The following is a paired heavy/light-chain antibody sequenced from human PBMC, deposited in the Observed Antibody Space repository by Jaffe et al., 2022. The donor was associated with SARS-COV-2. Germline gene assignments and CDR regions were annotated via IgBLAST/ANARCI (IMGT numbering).Heavy chain of an antibody. J-gene: IGHJ6*02. Sequence: QVQLVESGGGVVRPGESLSLSCAASGFTFSSYTMHWVRQAPGKGLEWVAVISYDGSNKFYADSLKGRFTISRDNSKNTLLGQMSSVSAEDTAVYYCARHRETWEIHDYYGLDVWGQGTTVTV. V-gene: IGHV3-30-3*01. D-gene: IGHD1-26*01. CDR2: ISYDGSNK. CDR1: GFTFSSYT. CDR3: ARHRETWEIHDYYGLDV.
Light chain of an antibody. Sequence: HSTLTQPSSVSGSPGQSITISCTGTNSDIGFFNFVSWYQQHPGKAPHLIIYEVSNRPSGVPDRFSGSKSANTASLTISGLQAEDESDYYCSSYTSDNSIPFVFGTGTKVTVL. V-gene: IGLV2-14*01. J-gene: IGLJ1*01. CDR1: NSDIGFFNF. CDR3: SSYTSDNSIPFV. CDR2: EVS.